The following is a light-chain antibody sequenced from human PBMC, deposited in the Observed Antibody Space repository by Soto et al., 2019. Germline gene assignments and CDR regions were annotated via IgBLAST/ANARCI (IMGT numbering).Light chain of an antibody. V-gene: IGKV3-20*01. CDR1: QTVDSNF. Sequence: DIVLTQSPGTLSLSPGERAILSCRASQTVDSNFLAWYQQKPGQAPRLLIYAASTRATGIPDRFSGSGSGTDFTLTIGRLDPEDFAVYYCLKYGSSPGWTFGPGTKVEIK. J-gene: IGKJ1*01. CDR3: LKYGSSPGWT. CDR2: AAS.